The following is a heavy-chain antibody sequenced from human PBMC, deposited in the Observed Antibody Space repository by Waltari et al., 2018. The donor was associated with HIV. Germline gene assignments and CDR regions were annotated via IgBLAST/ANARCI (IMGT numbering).Heavy chain of an antibody. J-gene: IGHJ6*02. Sequence: QVQLVQSGAEVKKPGASVKVSCEASGYTFTGSYMYWVRQAPGQGLQWMGWINPKTGGTQYAQEFQGRVTMTRDTSISTAYMDLSRLRSDDTAVYYCARVRMGDYYYSYGMDVWGQGTTVTVSS. V-gene: IGHV1-2*02. D-gene: IGHD3-16*01. CDR2: INPKTGGT. CDR1: GYTFTGSY. CDR3: ARVRMGDYYYSYGMDV.